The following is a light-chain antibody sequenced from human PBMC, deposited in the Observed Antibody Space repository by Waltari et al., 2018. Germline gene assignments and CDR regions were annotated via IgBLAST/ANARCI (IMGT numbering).Light chain of an antibody. V-gene: IGKV3-11*01. CDR3: QQRRNWPRQYT. CDR2: DAS. J-gene: IGKJ2*01. Sequence: EIVLTQSPATLSLSPGERDTLSCRASQSVSTYLAWYQQNPGQAPRLLIYDASNRATGIPARFSGSGSGTDFTLTISSLAPEDSAIYYCQQRRNWPRQYTFGQGTKLEI. CDR1: QSVSTY.